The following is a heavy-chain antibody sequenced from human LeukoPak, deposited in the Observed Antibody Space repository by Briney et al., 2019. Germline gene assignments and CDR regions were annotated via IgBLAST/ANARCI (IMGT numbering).Heavy chain of an antibody. D-gene: IGHD3-16*01. Sequence: PSETLSLTCTVSGGSISSYYWSWIRQPPGKGLEWIGYINYSGSTNYNPSLKSRVTISVDTSKNQFSLKLSSVPAADTAVYYCARGGDYFDYWGQGTLVTVSS. CDR2: INYSGST. CDR3: ARGGDYFDY. V-gene: IGHV4-59*01. J-gene: IGHJ4*02. CDR1: GGSISSYY.